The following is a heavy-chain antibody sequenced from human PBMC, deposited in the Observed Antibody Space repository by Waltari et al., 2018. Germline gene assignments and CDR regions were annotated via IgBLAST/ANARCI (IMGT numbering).Heavy chain of an antibody. Sequence: QVQLVQSGAEVKKPGSSVKVSCKASGGTFSSYAISWVRQAPGQGLEWMGGISPTFGTANYAQKFQGRVTITADESTSTAYMELSSLRSEDTAVYYCARDRDYYDSSGYSSDAFDIWGQGTMVTVSS. D-gene: IGHD3-22*01. CDR1: GGTFSSYA. CDR2: ISPTFGTA. CDR3: ARDRDYYDSSGYSSDAFDI. J-gene: IGHJ3*02. V-gene: IGHV1-69*01.